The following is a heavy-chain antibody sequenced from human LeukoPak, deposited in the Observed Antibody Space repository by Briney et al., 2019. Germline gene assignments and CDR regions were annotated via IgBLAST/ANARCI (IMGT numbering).Heavy chain of an antibody. CDR1: GFTFSSYG. V-gene: IGHV3-30*03. Sequence: QPGGSLRLSCAASGFTFSSYGMHWVRQAPGKGLEWVAVISYDGSNKYYADSVKGRFTISRDNSKNTLYLQMNSLRAEDTAVYYCARPLISGSIAVAGTRLVYWGQGTLVTVSS. CDR2: ISYDGSNK. J-gene: IGHJ4*02. D-gene: IGHD6-19*01. CDR3: ARPLISGSIAVAGTRLVY.